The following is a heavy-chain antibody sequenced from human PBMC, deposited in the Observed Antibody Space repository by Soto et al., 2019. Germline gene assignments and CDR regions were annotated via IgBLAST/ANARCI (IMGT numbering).Heavy chain of an antibody. CDR1: GFIFNSYA. Sequence: GGSLRLSCAASGFIFNSYAMSWVRRAPGKGLEWVSVISDSGGRTYYADSVKGRFTISRDSSKNTLYLQMNSLRAEDTAIYYCAKLSSASCYANIDCWGQGTLVTVSS. J-gene: IGHJ4*02. CDR2: ISDSGGRT. CDR3: AKLSSASCYANIDC. D-gene: IGHD2-2*01. V-gene: IGHV3-23*01.